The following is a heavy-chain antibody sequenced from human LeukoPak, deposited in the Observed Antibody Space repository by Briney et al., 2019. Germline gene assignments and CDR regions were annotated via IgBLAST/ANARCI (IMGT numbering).Heavy chain of an antibody. CDR2: IRGKADNYAT. V-gene: IGHV3-73*01. CDR1: GFTFSGSP. Sequence: GGSLRLSCAATGFTFSGSPILWVRQASGKGLEWVGRIRGKADNYATAYAASVQGRCTISRDDSQNTAYLQLNSLKTEDTAVYYCTQNNYWGQGALVTVSS. J-gene: IGHJ4*02. CDR3: TQNNY.